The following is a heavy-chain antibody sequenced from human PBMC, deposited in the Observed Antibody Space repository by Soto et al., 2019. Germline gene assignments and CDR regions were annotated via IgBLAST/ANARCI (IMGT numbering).Heavy chain of an antibody. CDR1: GFAFSNYA. J-gene: IGHJ4*02. CDR2: ISTSSDAT. D-gene: IGHD6-6*01. CDR3: AKDRTVAARNFDY. Sequence: PGGSLRLSCAASGFAFSNYAMHWVRQAPGKGLEWVSSISTSSDATYYADSVKGRFTISRDDSKNTLYLQMNSLRADDSAVYYCAKDRTVAARNFDYWGQGTQVTVSS. V-gene: IGHV3-23*01.